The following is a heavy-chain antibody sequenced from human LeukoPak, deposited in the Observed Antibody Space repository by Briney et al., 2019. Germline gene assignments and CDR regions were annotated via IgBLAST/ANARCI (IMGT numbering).Heavy chain of an antibody. CDR1: GYSISSGYY. V-gene: IGHV4-38-2*01. D-gene: IGHD6-13*01. CDR2: ISQGGSGSA. CDR3: ARVIAAAGSRYFQQ. J-gene: IGHJ1*01. Sequence: SETLSLTCVVSGYSISSGYYWGWIRQPPEKGLEWIGSISQGGSGSAYYNPSLKSRVTLSVDTSENHFSLTMRSVTAADTAIYYCARVIAAAGSRYFQQWGQGTLVTASS.